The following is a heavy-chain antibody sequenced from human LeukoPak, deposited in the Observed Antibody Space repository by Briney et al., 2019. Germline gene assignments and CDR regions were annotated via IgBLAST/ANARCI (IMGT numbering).Heavy chain of an antibody. CDR3: ARHVGWVVPAASFDY. J-gene: IGHJ4*02. V-gene: IGHV4-59*08. D-gene: IGHD2-2*01. Sequence: SETLSLTCTVSGGSISSYYWSWIRQPPGKGLEWIGSIYYSGSTNYNPSLKSRVTISVDTSKNQFSLKLSSVTAADTAVYYCARHVGWVVPAASFDYWGQGTLVTVSS. CDR2: IYYSGST. CDR1: GGSISSYY.